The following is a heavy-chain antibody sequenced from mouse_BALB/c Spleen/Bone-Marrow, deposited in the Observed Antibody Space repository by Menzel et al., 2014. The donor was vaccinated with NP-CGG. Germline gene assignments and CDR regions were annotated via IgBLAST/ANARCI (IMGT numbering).Heavy chain of an antibody. CDR3: ARRGSSPYYFDY. J-gene: IGHJ2*01. CDR1: GFTFSSYY. Sequence: EVMLVESGGGLVKLGGSLKLSCAASGFTFSSYYMSWVRQTPEKRLELVAAINSNGGSTYYPDTVKGRFTISRDNAKNTLYMQMSSLKSEDTALYYCARRGSSPYYFDYWGQGTTLTVSS. CDR2: INSNGGST. D-gene: IGHD1-1*01. V-gene: IGHV5-6-2*01.